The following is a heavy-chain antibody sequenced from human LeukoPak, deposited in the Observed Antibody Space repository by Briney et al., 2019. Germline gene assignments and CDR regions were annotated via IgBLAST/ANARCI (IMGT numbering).Heavy chain of an antibody. CDR3: ARAVTSTEGY. CDR2: INQDGSGK. J-gene: IGHJ4*02. D-gene: IGHD4-17*01. CDR1: GFTFSSYA. V-gene: IGHV3-7*03. Sequence: GRSLRLSCAASGFTFSSYAMHWVRQPPGKGLEWVASINQDGSGKYYVDSVKGRFTISRDNAQKSLYLQMNSLRVDDTAVYYCARAVTSTEGYWGQGTLVTVSS.